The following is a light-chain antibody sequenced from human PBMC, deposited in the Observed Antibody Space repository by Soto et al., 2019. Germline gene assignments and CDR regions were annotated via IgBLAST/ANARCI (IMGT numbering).Light chain of an antibody. CDR3: QQYGSSPIT. Sequence: EIVLTQSPGTLSLSPGERATLSCRASQSVSSSTYLAWYQQKPGQALRLLIYDASSRATGIPDRFSGSGSGTDFTLTISRLEPEDFAVYYCQQYGSSPITFGQGTRLEIK. V-gene: IGKV3-20*01. CDR1: QSVSSSTY. J-gene: IGKJ5*01. CDR2: DAS.